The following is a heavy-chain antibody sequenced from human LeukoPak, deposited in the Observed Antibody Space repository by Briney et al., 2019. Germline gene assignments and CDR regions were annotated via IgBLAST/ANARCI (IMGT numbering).Heavy chain of an antibody. CDR1: GGSFSGYY. J-gene: IGHJ4*02. CDR2: ISSSGSTI. V-gene: IGHV3-11*04. CDR3: ARDRRSSSSPIFDY. D-gene: IGHD6-6*01. Sequence: LSLTCAVYGGSFSGYYWSWIRQAPGKGLEWVSYISSSGSTIYYADSVKGRFTISRDNAKNSLYLQMNSLRAEDTAVYYCARDRRSSSSPIFDYWGQGTLVTVSS.